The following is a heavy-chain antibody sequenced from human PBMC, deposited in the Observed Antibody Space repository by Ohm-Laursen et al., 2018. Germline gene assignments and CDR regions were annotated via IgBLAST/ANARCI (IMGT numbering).Heavy chain of an antibody. Sequence: SLRLSCSASGFTFSDYYMSWIRQAPGKGLEWVSYISSSGSTIYYADSVKGRFTISRDNANKMVYLQMNSLRAEDAALYYCVRDPGTNRHDWYFDLWGRGTLLTVSS. J-gene: IGHJ2*01. CDR2: ISSSGSTI. CDR3: VRDPGTNRHDWYFDL. V-gene: IGHV3-11*04. D-gene: IGHD1-14*01. CDR1: GFTFSDYY.